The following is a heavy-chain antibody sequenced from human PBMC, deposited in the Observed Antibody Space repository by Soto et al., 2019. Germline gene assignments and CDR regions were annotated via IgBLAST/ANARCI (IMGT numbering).Heavy chain of an antibody. CDR3: ARDPSEGRVGNWFES. J-gene: IGHJ5*01. CDR1: GFTFSRYG. CDR2: ISSSTSYV. V-gene: IGHV3-21*06. Sequence: EVQLVESGGGLVKPGGSLRLSCAASGFTFSRYGMNWLRQAPGKGLEWVASISSSTSYVYYADSVKGRFSISRDNAKNILYLEMYALRIEDTAVYYCARDPSEGRVGNWFESWGQGTLGTVSS. D-gene: IGHD2-2*01.